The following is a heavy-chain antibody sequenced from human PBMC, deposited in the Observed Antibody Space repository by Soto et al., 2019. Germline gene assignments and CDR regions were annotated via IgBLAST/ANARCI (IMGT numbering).Heavy chain of an antibody. CDR2: IYYSGST. V-gene: IGHV4-59*01. Sequence: QVQLQESGPGLVKPSETLSLTCTVSGGSISSYYWSWIRQPPGKGLEWIGYIYYSGSTNYNPSLKSRVTISVDTSKNQFSLKLSSVTAADTAVYYCARGNYYGSGIPGGIDYWGQGTLVTVSS. D-gene: IGHD3-10*01. CDR1: GGSISSYY. J-gene: IGHJ4*02. CDR3: ARGNYYGSGIPGGIDY.